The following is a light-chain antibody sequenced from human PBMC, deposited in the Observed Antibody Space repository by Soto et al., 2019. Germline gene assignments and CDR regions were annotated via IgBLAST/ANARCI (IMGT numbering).Light chain of an antibody. J-gene: IGKJ1*01. CDR2: DTS. V-gene: IGKV3-15*01. CDR1: QSVSSS. CDR3: QQYVHWPPGA. Sequence: EIVVTQSPATLSVSPGEGVALSCRASQSVSSSLAWYQQRPGQAPRLLIYDTSTRAAGIAARFSGSGSGTEFTLTISSLQSEDSAVYYCQQYVHWPPGAFGQGTTVVIK.